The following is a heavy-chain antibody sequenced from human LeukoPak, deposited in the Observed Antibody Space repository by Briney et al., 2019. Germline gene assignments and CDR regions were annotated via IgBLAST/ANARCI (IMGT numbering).Heavy chain of an antibody. CDR2: ISGSGGST. J-gene: IGHJ6*02. V-gene: IGHV3-23*01. Sequence: PGGSLRLSCAASGFTFSSYAMSWVRQAPGKGLEWVSAISGSGGSTYYADSVKGRFTISRDNSKNTLYLQMNSLRAEDTAVYYCAKGGGSYGYYYYGMDVWGQGTTVTVSS. CDR3: AKGGGSYGYYYYGMDV. CDR1: GFTFSSYA. D-gene: IGHD1-26*01.